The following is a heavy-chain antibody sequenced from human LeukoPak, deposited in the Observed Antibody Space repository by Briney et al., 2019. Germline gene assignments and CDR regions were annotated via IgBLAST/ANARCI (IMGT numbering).Heavy chain of an antibody. V-gene: IGHV3-23*01. Sequence: GGSLRLSCAASGVTLSSYAMSWARQAPGKGLEWVSGISSSGRGGNTYYADSVKGRFTISRDNAKNTLFLQMDSLRAEDTALYYCVRSLRSADFWGQGTLVTVSS. CDR1: GVTLSSYA. CDR3: VRSLRSADF. CDR2: ISSSGRGGNT. J-gene: IGHJ4*02.